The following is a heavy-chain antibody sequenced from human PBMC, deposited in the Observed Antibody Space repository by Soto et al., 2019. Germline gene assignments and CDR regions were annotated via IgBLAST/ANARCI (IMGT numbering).Heavy chain of an antibody. CDR3: ARESGGATATLDYYYFYMDV. CDR2: INPNGGVT. J-gene: IGHJ6*03. D-gene: IGHD5-12*01. Sequence: VQLVQSGAEVRKPGASVKVSCKSSGDSFNDYYIHWVRQAPGQGLEWMGWINPNGGVTKYAQKFQGWVTMTRDTSIRTVYMELSRLRSDDTDIYYCARESGGATATLDYYYFYMDVWGKGTTVTVSS. CDR1: GDSFNDYY. V-gene: IGHV1-2*04.